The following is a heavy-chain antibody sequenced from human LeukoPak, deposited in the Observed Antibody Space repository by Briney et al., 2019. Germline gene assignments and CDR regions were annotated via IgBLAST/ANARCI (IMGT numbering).Heavy chain of an antibody. D-gene: IGHD1-26*01. J-gene: IGHJ2*01. CDR2: IYYSGST. Sequence: SETLSLTCGVSGEFYNGYYWSWIRQPPGKGLEWIGSIYYSGSTYYNPSLKSRVTISVDTSKNQFSLKLSSVTAADTAVYYCARPYSGSYSWYFDLWGRGTLVTVSS. V-gene: IGHV4-38-2*01. CDR3: ARPYSGSYSWYFDL. CDR1: GEFYNGYY.